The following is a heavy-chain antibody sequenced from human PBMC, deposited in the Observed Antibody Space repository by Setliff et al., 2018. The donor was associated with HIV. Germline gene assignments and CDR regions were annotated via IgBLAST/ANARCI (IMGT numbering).Heavy chain of an antibody. CDR2: IFYTGNT. V-gene: IGHV4-39*01. CDR3: ARQGGYNSPLMV. J-gene: IGHJ4*02. CDR1: GGSISSSTYY. Sequence: PSETLSLTCSVSGGSISSSTYYWGWIRQPPGKGLEWIGDIFYTGNTYYNPSLKSRVAISVHTSENQFSLKLNSVTAADTAVYHCARQGGYNSPLMVWGQGKLVTVSS. D-gene: IGHD3-10*01.